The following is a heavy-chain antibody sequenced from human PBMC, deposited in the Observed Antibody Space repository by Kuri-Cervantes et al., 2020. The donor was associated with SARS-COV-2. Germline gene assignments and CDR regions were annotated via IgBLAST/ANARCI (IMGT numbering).Heavy chain of an antibody. CDR2: INHSGST. V-gene: IGHV4-34*01. Sequence: ESLKISCAVYGGSFSGYYWSWIRQPPGKGLEWIGEINHSGSTNYNPSLKSRVTISVDTSKSQFSLKLSSVTAADTAVYYCARVDGGSGWTYYGMDVWGQGTTVTVSS. D-gene: IGHD6-19*01. CDR1: GGSFSGYY. J-gene: IGHJ6*02. CDR3: ARVDGGSGWTYYGMDV.